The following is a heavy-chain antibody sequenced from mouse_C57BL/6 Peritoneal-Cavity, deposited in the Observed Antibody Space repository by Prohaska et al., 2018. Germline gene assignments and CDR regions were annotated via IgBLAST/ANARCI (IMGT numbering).Heavy chain of an antibody. Sequence: KQSHGKSLEWIGDINPNNGGTSYNQKFKGKATLTVDESSSTAYMELRSLTSEDSAVYYCATPGGAMGYWGQGTSVTVSS. CDR2: INPNNGGT. CDR3: ATPGGAMGY. V-gene: IGHV1-26*01. J-gene: IGHJ4*01.